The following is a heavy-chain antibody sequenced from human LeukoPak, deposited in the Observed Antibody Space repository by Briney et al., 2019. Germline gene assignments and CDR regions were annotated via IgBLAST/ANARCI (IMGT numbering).Heavy chain of an antibody. Sequence: PSETLSLTCTVSGGSISSYYWSWIRQPPGKGLEWSGYIYYSGSTNYNPSLKSRVTISVDTSKNQFSLKLSSVTAADTAVYYCARGYYDILTGYYSYFDYWGQGTLVTVSS. CDR3: ARGYYDILTGYYSYFDY. J-gene: IGHJ4*02. V-gene: IGHV4-59*01. CDR1: GGSISSYY. CDR2: IYYSGST. D-gene: IGHD3-9*01.